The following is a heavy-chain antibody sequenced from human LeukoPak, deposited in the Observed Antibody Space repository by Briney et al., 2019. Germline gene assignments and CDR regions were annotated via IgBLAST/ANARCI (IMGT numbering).Heavy chain of an antibody. CDR3: AXGGAARLHFQN. D-gene: IGHD6-6*01. V-gene: IGHV4-59*01. CDR1: GGSISSYY. Sequence: PSETLSLTCTVSGGSISSYYWSWIRQPPGKGLEWIGYIYHSGSTNYNPSLQSRVTISVDTSKNQFSLNLNSVTAADTAVYYCAXGGAARLHFQNWGQGTLVTVSS. J-gene: IGHJ1*01. CDR2: IYHSGST.